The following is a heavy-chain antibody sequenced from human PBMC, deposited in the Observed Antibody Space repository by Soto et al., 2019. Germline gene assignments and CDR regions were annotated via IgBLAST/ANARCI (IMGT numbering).Heavy chain of an antibody. CDR3: AKYGLDDNFDY. J-gene: IGHJ4*02. Sequence: XGSLRLSCAVSGCTFSSYAMSWVRQAPGKGLEWVSAISGSGGSTYYADSVKGRFTISRNNSKNTLYLQMNSLRAEDTAVYYCAKYGLDDNFDYWGQGTLVTVSS. D-gene: IGHD3-9*01. CDR1: GCTFSSYA. CDR2: ISGSGGST. V-gene: IGHV3-23*01.